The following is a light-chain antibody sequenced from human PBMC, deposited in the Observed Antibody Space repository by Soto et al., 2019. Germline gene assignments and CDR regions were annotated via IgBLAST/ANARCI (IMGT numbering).Light chain of an antibody. CDR1: QSLLHSDGKTY. J-gene: IGKJ1*01. V-gene: IGKV2D-29*01. CDR2: EVS. Sequence: DIVMTQTPPSLSVTPGQPASISCQSSQSLLHSDGKTYLSWYLQRPGQPLRLLIYEVSNRFSGVPDRLNGSGSGTDFTLKISRVEAEDVGVYYCMHSVEIPPTFGQGTKVDIK. CDR3: MHSVEIPPT.